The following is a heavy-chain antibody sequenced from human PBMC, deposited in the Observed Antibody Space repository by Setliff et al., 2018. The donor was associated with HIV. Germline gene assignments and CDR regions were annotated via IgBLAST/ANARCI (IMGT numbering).Heavy chain of an antibody. D-gene: IGHD6-13*01. CDR2: IYHSGRT. Sequence: SSETLSLTCAVSGGSISSPNWWSWVRQPPGKGLGWIGEIYHSGRTNYNPSPKNRVTISVDTSKHQFSLKLSSVTAADTAVDYCVRGGDSSSWYWGCWFYPWGQGIRVTVSS. CDR1: GGSISSPNW. J-gene: IGHJ5*02. CDR3: VRGGDSSSWYWGCWFYP. V-gene: IGHV4-4*02.